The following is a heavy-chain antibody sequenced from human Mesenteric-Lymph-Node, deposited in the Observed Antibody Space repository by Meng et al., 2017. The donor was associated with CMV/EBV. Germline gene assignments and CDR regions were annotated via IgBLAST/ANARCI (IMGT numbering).Heavy chain of an antibody. CDR1: GGSVSSGSYY. V-gene: IGHV4-61*01. D-gene: IGHD7-27*01. J-gene: IGHJ6*02. Sequence: GSLRLSCTVSGGSVSSGSYYWSWIRQPPGKALEWIGYIYYSGSTNYNPSLKSRVTISVDTSKNQFSLKLSSVTAADAAVYYCARTQLGIEGDSYYYYGMDVWGQGTTVTVSS. CDR2: IYYSGST. CDR3: ARTQLGIEGDSYYYYGMDV.